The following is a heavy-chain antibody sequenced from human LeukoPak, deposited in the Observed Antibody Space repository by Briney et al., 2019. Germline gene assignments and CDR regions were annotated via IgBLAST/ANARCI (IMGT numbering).Heavy chain of an antibody. CDR1: GFTFSSYG. CDR2: ITGSGANT. Sequence: GGSLRLSCAASGFTFSSYGMHWLRQAPGKGLEWVSGITGSGANTYYADSVKGRFTISRDNSKNTLSLQMNSLRAEDTAVYYCASLMSRVIVTGDFDNWGQGTLVTVSS. CDR3: ASLMSRVIVTGDFDN. V-gene: IGHV3-23*01. D-gene: IGHD1-14*01. J-gene: IGHJ4*02.